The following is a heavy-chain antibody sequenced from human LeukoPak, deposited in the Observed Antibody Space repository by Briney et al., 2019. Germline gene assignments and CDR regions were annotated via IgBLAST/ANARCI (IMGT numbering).Heavy chain of an antibody. J-gene: IGHJ6*03. V-gene: IGHV1-3*01. CDR1: GYTFTSYA. CDR3: ARRARDCSSTSCFNYYYYTDV. D-gene: IGHD2-2*01. Sequence: ASVKVSCKASGYTFTSYAMHWVRQAPGQRLEWMGWINAGNGNTKYSQKFQGRVTITRDTSASTAYMELSSLRSEDTAVYYCARRARDCSSTSCFNYYYYTDVWGKGTTVTVSS. CDR2: INAGNGNT.